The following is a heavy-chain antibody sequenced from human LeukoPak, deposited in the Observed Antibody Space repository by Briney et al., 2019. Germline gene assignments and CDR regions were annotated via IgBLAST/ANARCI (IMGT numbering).Heavy chain of an antibody. CDR2: TSAYTGNT. CDR1: GHSFTSSG. J-gene: IGHJ3*02. V-gene: IGHV1-18*01. Sequence: ASVKVSCKASGHSFTSSGFTWVRQAPGQGLEWMGWTSAYTGNTNYAQKLQGRVTMTTVTSTTTAYMELRSLISDDTAVYYCARIYFGSGSFAFDIWGQGTMVTVSS. CDR3: ARIYFGSGSFAFDI. D-gene: IGHD3-10*01.